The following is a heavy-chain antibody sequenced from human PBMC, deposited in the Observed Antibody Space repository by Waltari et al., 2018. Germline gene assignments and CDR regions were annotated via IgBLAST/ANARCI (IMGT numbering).Heavy chain of an antibody. V-gene: IGHV5-51*01. CDR1: GYSFTSSR. J-gene: IGHJ5*02. CDR3: ARRGGGSSKNWFDP. D-gene: IGHD2-15*01. Sequence: DVQLVQSGAEVHNPGESLKISCKGSGYSFTSSRTGWVPPLPGKGLEWMGIIYPCDSDTRYSPSFQGQVTISADKSISTAYLQWSSLKASDTAMYYCARRGGGSSKNWFDPWGQGTLVTVSS. CDR2: IYPCDSDT.